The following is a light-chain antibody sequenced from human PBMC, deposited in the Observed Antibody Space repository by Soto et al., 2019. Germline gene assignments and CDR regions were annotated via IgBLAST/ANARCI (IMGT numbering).Light chain of an antibody. J-gene: IGKJ1*01. Sequence: DVRMTQSPSTLSAFVGDRVTITCRASQSISSRLAWYQQKPGKAPKLLIYKASTLESGVPSRFSGSGSGTEFTLTISSLQPDDFATYYCQQYNSYWTFGQGTKVEI. CDR1: QSISSR. CDR3: QQYNSYWT. V-gene: IGKV1-5*03. CDR2: KAS.